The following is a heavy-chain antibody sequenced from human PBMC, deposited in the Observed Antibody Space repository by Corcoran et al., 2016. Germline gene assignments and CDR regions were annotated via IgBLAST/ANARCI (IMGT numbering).Heavy chain of an antibody. CDR1: GGTFSSYA. Sequence: QVQLVQSGAEVKKPGSSVKVSCKASGGTFSSYAISWVRQAPGQGLEWMGGIIPIFGTANYAQKFQGRVTITADESTSNAYMELSSPRSEGTAVYYCANSLQNSSSDNNWFDPWGQGTLVTVSS. V-gene: IGHV1-69*01. CDR2: IIPIFGTA. CDR3: ANSLQNSSSDNNWFDP. J-gene: IGHJ5*02. D-gene: IGHD6-6*01.